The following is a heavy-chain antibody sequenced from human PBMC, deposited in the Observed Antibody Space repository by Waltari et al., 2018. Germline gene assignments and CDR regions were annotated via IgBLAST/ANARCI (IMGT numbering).Heavy chain of an antibody. CDR2: IKQDGTEK. CDR1: GSTFNSYW. CDR3: VRSTSRLYCSGGDCQAVHYAFDI. D-gene: IGHD2-21*02. J-gene: IGHJ3*02. V-gene: IGHV3-7*01. Sequence: EVQLVESGGGLVQPGGSLRLSCVASGSTFNSYWMSWVRQAPGKGLEMVTNIKQDGTEKYYVDSVKGRFTVSRDNAENSLYLQMNSLRAEDTAVYYCVRSTSRLYCSGGDCQAVHYAFDIWGQGTKVTVSS.